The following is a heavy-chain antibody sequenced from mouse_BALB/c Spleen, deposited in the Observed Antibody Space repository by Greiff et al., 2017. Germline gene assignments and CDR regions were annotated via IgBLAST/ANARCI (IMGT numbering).Heavy chain of an antibody. V-gene: IGHV3-2*02. CDR2: ISYSGST. CDR3: ARLEYGNYGWFAY. Sequence: ESGPGLVKPSQSLSLTCTVTGYSITSDYAWNWIRQFPGNKLEWMGYISYSGSTSYNPSLKSRISITRDTSKNQFFLQLNSVTTEDTATYYCARLEYGNYGWFAYWGQGTLVTVSA. J-gene: IGHJ3*01. CDR1: GYSITSDYA. D-gene: IGHD2-10*02.